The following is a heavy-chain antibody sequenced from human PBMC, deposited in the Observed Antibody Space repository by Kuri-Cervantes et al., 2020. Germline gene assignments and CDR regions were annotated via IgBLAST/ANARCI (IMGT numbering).Heavy chain of an antibody. Sequence: GESLKISCAASGFTFSSYAMHWVRQAPGKGLEWVAVISYDGSNKYYADSVKGRFTISRDNSKNTLYLQMNSLRAEDTAVYYCARGAVLRYFDWLPLQYYFDYWGQGTLVTVSS. CDR2: ISYDGSNK. CDR3: ARGAVLRYFDWLPLQYYFDY. V-gene: IGHV3-30-3*01. J-gene: IGHJ4*02. CDR1: GFTFSSYA. D-gene: IGHD3-9*01.